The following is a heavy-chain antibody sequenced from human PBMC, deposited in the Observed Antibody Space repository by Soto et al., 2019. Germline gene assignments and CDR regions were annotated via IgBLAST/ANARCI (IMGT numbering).Heavy chain of an antibody. CDR2: ITSSSITI. V-gene: IGHV3-48*02. D-gene: IGHD1-26*01. CDR1: GFKFSSLG. Sequence: GLLRVRSGAVGFKFSSLGMNWVRQDPGKGLEWLSYITSSSITIYYADSVKGRFTISRDNAKNSLYLQMNSLRDEDTAVYYCARDSGSSNFDYWGQGALVPVSP. J-gene: IGHJ4*02. CDR3: ARDSGSSNFDY.